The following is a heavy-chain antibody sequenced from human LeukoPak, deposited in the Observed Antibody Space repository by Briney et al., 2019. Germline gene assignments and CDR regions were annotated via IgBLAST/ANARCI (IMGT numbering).Heavy chain of an antibody. CDR3: ARDRDSSGYYDY. D-gene: IGHD3-22*01. CDR2: IHPNSGGT. V-gene: IGHV1-2*02. Sequence: ASVKVSCKASGYTFTGYYMHWVRQAPGQGLEWMGWIHPNSGGTNYAQKFQGRVTMTRDTSTSTAYMELSRLTSDDTAVYYCARDRDSSGYYDYWGQGTLVTVSS. J-gene: IGHJ4*02. CDR1: GYTFTGYY.